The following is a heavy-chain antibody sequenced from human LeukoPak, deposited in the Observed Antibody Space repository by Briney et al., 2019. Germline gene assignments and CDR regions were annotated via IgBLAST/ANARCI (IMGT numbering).Heavy chain of an antibody. Sequence: PGRSLRLSCAASGFTFDDYAMHWVRQAPGKGLEWVSGISWNSGSIGYADSVKGRFTISRDNAKNSLYLQMNSLRAEDTALYYCAKADEDSSWYEHYFDYWGQGTLVTVSS. J-gene: IGHJ4*02. V-gene: IGHV3-9*01. D-gene: IGHD6-13*01. CDR3: AKADEDSSWYEHYFDY. CDR2: ISWNSGSI. CDR1: GFTFDDYA.